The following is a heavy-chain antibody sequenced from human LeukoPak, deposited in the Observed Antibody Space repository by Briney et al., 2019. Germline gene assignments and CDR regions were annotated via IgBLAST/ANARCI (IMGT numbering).Heavy chain of an antibody. J-gene: IGHJ3*02. D-gene: IGHD6-19*01. Sequence: GESLKISCKGSGYSFTSYWIVWVRQMPGKGLEWMGIIYPGDSDTRYSPSFQGQVTNSADKSISTAYLQWSSLKASDTAMYYCARHRQWLGDAFDIWGQGTMVTVSS. CDR2: IYPGDSDT. V-gene: IGHV5-51*01. CDR1: GYSFTSYW. CDR3: ARHRQWLGDAFDI.